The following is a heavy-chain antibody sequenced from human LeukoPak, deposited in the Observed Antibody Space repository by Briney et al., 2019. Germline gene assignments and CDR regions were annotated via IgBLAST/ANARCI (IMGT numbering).Heavy chain of an antibody. CDR2: IKSKTNGGTR. J-gene: IGHJ4*02. V-gene: IGHV3-15*01. CDR1: GFTFSNAW. CDR3: TTELDGYSYGG. Sequence: GGSLRLSCAGSGFTFSNAWMDWVRQPPGKGREWVGRIKSKTNGGTRDYAAPVKGRFIISRDDSKNTLYLQMNSLKTEDTAVYYCTTELDGYSYGGWGQGTLVTVSS. D-gene: IGHD5-18*01.